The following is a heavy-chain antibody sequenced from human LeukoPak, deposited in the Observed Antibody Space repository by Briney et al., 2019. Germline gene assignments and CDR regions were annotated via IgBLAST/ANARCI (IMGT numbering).Heavy chain of an antibody. CDR1: GGSFSGYY. V-gene: IGHV4-34*01. CDR3: ARRSFWSGYYSRPFDP. Sequence: SETLSLTCAVYGGSFSGYYWSWIRQPPGKGLEWIGEINHSGSTNYNPFLKSRVTISVDTSKNQFSLKLSSVTAADTAVYYCARRSFWSGYYSRPFDPWGQGTLVTVSS. D-gene: IGHD3-3*01. J-gene: IGHJ5*02. CDR2: INHSGST.